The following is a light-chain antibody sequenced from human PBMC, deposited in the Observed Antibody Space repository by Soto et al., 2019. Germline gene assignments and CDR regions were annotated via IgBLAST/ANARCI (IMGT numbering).Light chain of an antibody. Sequence: QSVLTQPASVSGSPGQSITISCTGTSSDVGGYNYVSWYQHHPGKAPKLMIYDVSSRPSGVSDRFSGSKSGNTASLTISGPQAEDEADYHCSSYTSTSTLYVFGTGTKVTVL. J-gene: IGLJ1*01. CDR2: DVS. CDR1: SSDVGGYNY. CDR3: SSYTSTSTLYV. V-gene: IGLV2-14*03.